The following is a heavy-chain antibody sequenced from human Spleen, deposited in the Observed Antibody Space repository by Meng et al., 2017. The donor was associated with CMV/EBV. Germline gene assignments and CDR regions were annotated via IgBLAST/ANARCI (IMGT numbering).Heavy chain of an antibody. J-gene: IGHJ6*02. CDR3: AREFVVVVPAAIRYYYYGMDV. CDR1: GYAFTDYF. V-gene: IGHV1-2*02. CDR2: ISPKSGGT. D-gene: IGHD2-2*01. Sequence: ASVKVSCKASGYAFTDYFIHWVRQAPGQGLEWMGWISPKSGGTSDAQKFQGRITMTRDTSISTAYMELSNLRSDDTAVYYCAREFVVVVPAAIRYYYYGMDVWGQGTTVTVSS.